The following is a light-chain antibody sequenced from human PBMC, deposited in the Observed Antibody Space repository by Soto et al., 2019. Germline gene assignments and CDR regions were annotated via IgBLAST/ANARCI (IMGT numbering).Light chain of an antibody. J-gene: IGKJ2*01. CDR1: QSVSSSY. CDR3: QQYGSSPLYT. Sequence: EIVLTQSPGTLSLSPGERATLSCRASQSVSSSYLAWYQQKPGQAPRLLIHGASSRATGIADRFSGSGSGTDFTLTISRLEPEDFAVYYCQQYGSSPLYTCGQGTKLEIK. CDR2: GAS. V-gene: IGKV3-20*01.